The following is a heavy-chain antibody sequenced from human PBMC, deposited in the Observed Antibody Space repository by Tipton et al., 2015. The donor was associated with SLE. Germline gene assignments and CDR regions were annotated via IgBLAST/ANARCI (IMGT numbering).Heavy chain of an antibody. D-gene: IGHD4-11*01. CDR3: ARSPNRGGYDYTSGYYYYYYMDV. CDR1: GYSIRSGYY. Sequence: TLSLTCAVSGYSIRSGYYWGWIRQPPGKGLVWVGSMYRSGSTFYNPSLKTRVTISVDPSNNQFYLKLSSVTAADTAVYYCARSPNRGGYDYTSGYYYYYYMDVWGTGTTVIVSS. V-gene: IGHV4-38-2*01. CDR2: MYRSGST. J-gene: IGHJ6*03.